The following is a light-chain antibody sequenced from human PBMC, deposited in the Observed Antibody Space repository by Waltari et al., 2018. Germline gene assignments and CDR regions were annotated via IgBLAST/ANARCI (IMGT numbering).Light chain of an antibody. CDR2: EVT. Sequence: SALTQPASVSGSPGQSITIPCTGTSSDVGHYYSLHWIQQHPGKAPKLMIYEVTNRPSGVSNRFSGSKSGNTASLTISGLQAEDEADYYCSSYTTSSTWVFGGGTKLTVL. CDR1: SSDVGHYYS. CDR3: SSYTTSSTWV. J-gene: IGLJ3*02. V-gene: IGLV2-14*01.